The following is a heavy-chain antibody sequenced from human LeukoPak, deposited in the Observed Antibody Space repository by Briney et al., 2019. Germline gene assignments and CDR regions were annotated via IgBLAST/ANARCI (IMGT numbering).Heavy chain of an antibody. Sequence: SAKVSCKASGGTFSSYAISWVRQAPGQGLEWMGGIIPIFGTANYAQRFQGRVTITADESTSTAYMELSSLRSEDTAVYYCAILGQRWLQSYNLDYWGQGTLVTVSS. D-gene: IGHD5-24*01. CDR3: AILGQRWLQSYNLDY. CDR2: IIPIFGTA. J-gene: IGHJ4*02. CDR1: GGTFSSYA. V-gene: IGHV1-69*13.